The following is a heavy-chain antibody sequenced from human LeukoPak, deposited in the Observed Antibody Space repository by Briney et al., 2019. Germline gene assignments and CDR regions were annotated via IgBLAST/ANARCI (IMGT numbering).Heavy chain of an antibody. CDR2: IIPIFGTA. D-gene: IGHD6-6*01. CDR1: GGTFSSYA. Sequence: SVKVSCKASGGTFSSYAISWVRQAPGQGLEWMGGIIPIFGTANYAQKFQGRDTITTDESTSTAYMELSSLRSEDTAVYYCARDRPYGSSSWWYFDLWGRGTLVTVSS. J-gene: IGHJ2*01. CDR3: ARDRPYGSSSWWYFDL. V-gene: IGHV1-69*05.